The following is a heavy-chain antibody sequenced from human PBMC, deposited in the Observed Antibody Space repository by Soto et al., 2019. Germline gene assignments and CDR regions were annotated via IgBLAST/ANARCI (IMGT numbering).Heavy chain of an antibody. V-gene: IGHV3-9*01. CDR2: ISWNSGSI. CDR1: GFTFDDYA. Sequence: GGSLRLSCAASGFTFDDYAMHWVRQAPGKGLEWVSGISWNSGSIGYADSVKGRFTISRDNAKNSLYLQMNSLRAEDTALYYCAKDMQSGLFSYMDVWGKGTTVTVSS. D-gene: IGHD5-12*01. CDR3: AKDMQSGLFSYMDV. J-gene: IGHJ6*03.